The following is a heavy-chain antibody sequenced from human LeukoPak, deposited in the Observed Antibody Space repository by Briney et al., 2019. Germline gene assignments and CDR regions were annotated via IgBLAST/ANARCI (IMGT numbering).Heavy chain of an antibody. CDR3: AREGYTSGWRFDY. V-gene: IGHV1-3*03. CDR1: GYDFTKYV. Sequence: VASVKVSCKASGYDFTKYVIHWVRQAPGQRLEWMGWINLGNDNRKYSQDFKGRVTITRDTSASTVYMELSGLRSEDMAVYYCAREGYTSGWRFDYWGQGTLLTVSS. J-gene: IGHJ4*02. CDR2: INLGNDNR. D-gene: IGHD6-19*01.